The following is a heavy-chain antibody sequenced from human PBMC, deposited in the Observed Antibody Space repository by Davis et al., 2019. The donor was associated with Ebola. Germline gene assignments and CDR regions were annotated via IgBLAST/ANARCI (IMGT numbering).Heavy chain of an antibody. J-gene: IGHJ6*04. CDR1: GYSFTSYW. V-gene: IGHV5-10-1*01. CDR3: AGAPYYYYGMDV. Sequence: GESLKISCKGSGYSFTSYWISWVRQLPGKGLEWMGRIDPSDSYTNYSPSFQGHVTISADKSISTAYLQWSSLKASDTAMYYCAGAPYYYYGMDVWGKGTTVTVSS. CDR2: IDPSDSYT.